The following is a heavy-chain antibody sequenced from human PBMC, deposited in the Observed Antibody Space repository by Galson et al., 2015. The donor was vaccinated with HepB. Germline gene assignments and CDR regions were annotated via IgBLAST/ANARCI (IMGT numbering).Heavy chain of an antibody. CDR3: ARVDTPMSHDAFDI. Sequence: SLRLSCAASGFTFSVYWMTWVRQAPGKGLEWVASTKEDPSEKYILDSVKGRFTLSRDNARNSLYLQINNLRPEDTAVYYCARVDTPMSHDAFDIWGQGTMVTVSS. CDR1: GFTFSVYW. J-gene: IGHJ3*02. D-gene: IGHD5-18*01. V-gene: IGHV3-7*01. CDR2: TKEDPSEK.